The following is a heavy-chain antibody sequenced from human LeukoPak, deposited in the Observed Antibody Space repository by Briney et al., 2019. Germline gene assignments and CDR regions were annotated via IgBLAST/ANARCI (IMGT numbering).Heavy chain of an antibody. CDR3: GVGASIANYYSYMDV. CDR1: GFTSSDHY. J-gene: IGHJ6*03. Sequence: GGSLRLSCAASGFTSSDHYMDWVRQAPGKGPEWIGRSRNKANSYSTEYAASVKGRFTISRDESENSLYLQMNGLKTEDTAVYYCGVGASIANYYSYMDVWGKGTTVTVSS. V-gene: IGHV3-72*01. D-gene: IGHD1-26*01. CDR2: SRNKANSYST.